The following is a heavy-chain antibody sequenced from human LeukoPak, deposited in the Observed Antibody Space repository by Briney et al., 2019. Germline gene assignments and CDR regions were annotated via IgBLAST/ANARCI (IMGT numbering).Heavy chain of an antibody. Sequence: PGWSLRLSCAAPGFTFNAYGMHWVRQAPGKGLEWVANIKQDGSDKYYVGSVEGRFTISRDNAKTSLYLQTNSLRAEDTTVYYCARLSEDTSSWLAQRDYYFDYWGQGTLVTVSS. J-gene: IGHJ4*02. D-gene: IGHD6-13*01. CDR3: ARLSEDTSSWLAQRDYYFDY. CDR1: GFTFNAYG. V-gene: IGHV3-7*01. CDR2: IKQDGSDK.